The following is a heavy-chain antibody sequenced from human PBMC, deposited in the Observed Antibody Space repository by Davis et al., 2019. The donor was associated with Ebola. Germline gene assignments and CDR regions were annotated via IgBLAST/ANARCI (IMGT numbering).Heavy chain of an antibody. CDR1: GFTFSDHY. Sequence: PAGSLSLSCDASGFTFSDHYFSWIRQAPGKGLDWVSYITSSGHNQFYSDSAKGRFTISRDNARDSVYLQMNSLTAEDTAVYYCARWSRGNALDSWGQGAQVTVSS. CDR2: ITSSGHNQ. V-gene: IGHV3-11*04. CDR3: ARWSRGNALDS. D-gene: IGHD4-23*01. J-gene: IGHJ4*02.